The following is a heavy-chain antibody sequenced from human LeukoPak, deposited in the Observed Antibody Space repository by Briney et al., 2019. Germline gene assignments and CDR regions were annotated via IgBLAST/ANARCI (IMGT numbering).Heavy chain of an antibody. CDR2: INSDGSST. Sequence: PGGSLRLSCAASGFTFSSYAMHWVRQAPGKWLVWVSRINSDGSSTSYADSVKGRFTISRDNAKNTLYLQMNSLRAEDTAVYYCARGGTTVTTLDYWGQGTLVTVSS. J-gene: IGHJ4*02. CDR1: GFTFSSYA. CDR3: ARGGTTVTTLDY. D-gene: IGHD4-17*01. V-gene: IGHV3-74*01.